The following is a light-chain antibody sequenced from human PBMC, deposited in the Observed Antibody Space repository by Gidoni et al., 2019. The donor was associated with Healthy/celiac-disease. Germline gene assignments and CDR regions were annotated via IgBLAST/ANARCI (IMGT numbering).Light chain of an antibody. V-gene: IGLV3-1*01. J-gene: IGLJ2*01. Sequence: SYELTQPPSVSVSPGQTASITCSGDKLGDKYACWYQQKPGQSPVLVNYQDSKRPSGIPERFSGSNSGNTATLTISGTQAMDEADYYCQAWDSSKVVFGGGTKLTVL. CDR3: QAWDSSKVV. CDR2: QDS. CDR1: KLGDKY.